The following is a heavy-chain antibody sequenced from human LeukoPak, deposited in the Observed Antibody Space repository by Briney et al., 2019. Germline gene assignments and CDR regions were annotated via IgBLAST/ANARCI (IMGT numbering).Heavy chain of an antibody. CDR1: GGTFSSYA. Sequence: SVKVSCKASGGTFSSYAISWVRQAPGQGLEWTGGIIPIFGTANYAQKFQGRVTITADESTSTAYMELSSLRSEDTAVYYCARDRVFSHCSSTSCYTFRFDPWGQGTLVTVSS. CDR2: IIPIFGTA. J-gene: IGHJ5*02. V-gene: IGHV1-69*01. D-gene: IGHD2-2*02. CDR3: ARDRVFSHCSSTSCYTFRFDP.